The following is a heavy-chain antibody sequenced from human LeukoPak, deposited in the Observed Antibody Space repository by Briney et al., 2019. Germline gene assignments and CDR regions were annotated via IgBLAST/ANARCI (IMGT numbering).Heavy chain of an antibody. J-gene: IGHJ3*02. D-gene: IGHD6-13*01. Sequence: PGGSLRLSCAASGFTFSSHAMSWVRQAPRKGLEWVSAISGSGGDTYYADSVKGRFTISRDNSKNTLYLQMNSLRAEDTAVYYCAKDRGSSWFRGDAFDIWGQGTMVTVSS. CDR1: GFTFSSHA. V-gene: IGHV3-23*01. CDR2: ISGSGGDT. CDR3: AKDRGSSWFRGDAFDI.